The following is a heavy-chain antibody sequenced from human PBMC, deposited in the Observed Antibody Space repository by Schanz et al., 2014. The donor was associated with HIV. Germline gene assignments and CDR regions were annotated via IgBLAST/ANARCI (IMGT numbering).Heavy chain of an antibody. CDR3: AKPEYDSRGNSQSHFDY. V-gene: IGHV3-23*01. D-gene: IGHD3-22*01. J-gene: IGHJ4*02. CDR1: GFNFNNYA. CDR2: ISENGGRT. Sequence: EVQLLESGGGLEQPGGSLRLSCAASGFNFNNYAMTWVRQAPGKGLEWVSSISENGGRTYYADSVNGRFTISRDNSKNTLYLQMTTLRIDDTAVYYCAKPEYDSRGNSQSHFDYWGQGTLVTVSS.